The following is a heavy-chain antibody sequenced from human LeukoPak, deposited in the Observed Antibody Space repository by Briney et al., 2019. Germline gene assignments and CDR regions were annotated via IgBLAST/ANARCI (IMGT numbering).Heavy chain of an antibody. CDR1: GGSFSDYY. D-gene: IGHD3-22*01. V-gene: IGHV3-66*01. Sequence: ETLSLTCAVYGGSFSDYYWGWVRQAPGKGLEWVSVIYSGGSTYYADSVKGRFTISRDNSKNTLYLQMNSLRAEDTAVYYCARGGLKYYYDSSGYWSAFDIWGQGTMVTVSS. CDR2: IYSGGST. CDR3: ARGGLKYYYDSSGYWSAFDI. J-gene: IGHJ3*02.